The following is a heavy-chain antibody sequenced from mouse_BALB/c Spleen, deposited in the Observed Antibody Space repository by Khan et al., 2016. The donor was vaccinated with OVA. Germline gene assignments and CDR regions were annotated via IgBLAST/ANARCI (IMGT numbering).Heavy chain of an antibody. Sequence: EVQLVESGGGLVQPGGSLRLSCATSGFTFTDYYMSWVRQPPGKALEWLGFIRNKANGYTTEYSASVKGRFTISRDNYQSILYLQMNTLRAEDSATYYCSRDTGTMCFAYWGQATLVTVSA. V-gene: IGHV7-3*02. D-gene: IGHD1-1*02. J-gene: IGHJ3*01. CDR1: GFTFTDYY. CDR2: IRNKANGYTT. CDR3: SRDTGTMCFAY.